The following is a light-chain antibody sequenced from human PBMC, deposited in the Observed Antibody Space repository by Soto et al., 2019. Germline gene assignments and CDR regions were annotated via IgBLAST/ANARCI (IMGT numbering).Light chain of an antibody. CDR1: QSVSSN. Sequence: EIVMTKSPATLSLSPGERATLSCRASQSVSSNLAWYQQKPGQAPRLLIYGASSRATGIPVRFSGSGSGTEFTLTISSLQSEDFAVYYCQQYYTWPLTFGQGTRLEI. CDR2: GAS. J-gene: IGKJ5*01. CDR3: QQYYTWPLT. V-gene: IGKV3-15*01.